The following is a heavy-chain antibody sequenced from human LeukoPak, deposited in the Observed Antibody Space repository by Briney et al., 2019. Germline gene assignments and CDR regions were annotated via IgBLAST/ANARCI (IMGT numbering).Heavy chain of an antibody. CDR2: IYTSGST. Sequence: PSETLSLTCTVSGGSISSGSYYWSWIRQPAGKGLEWIGRIYTSGSTNYNPSLKSRVTISLDTSKNHFSLNLSSVTAADTAVYYCARVSRSYNYYYFGMDVWGQGTTVTVSS. V-gene: IGHV4-61*02. CDR1: GGSISSGSYY. CDR3: ARVSRSYNYYYFGMDV. D-gene: IGHD3-10*01. J-gene: IGHJ6*02.